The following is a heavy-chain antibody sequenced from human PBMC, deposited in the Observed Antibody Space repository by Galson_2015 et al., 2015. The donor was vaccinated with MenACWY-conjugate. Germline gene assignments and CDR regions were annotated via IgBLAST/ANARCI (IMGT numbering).Heavy chain of an antibody. CDR1: GFTFTNYH. CDR3: AKGDYDKLGGHDDCYAMDV. CDR2: ITSRSGNT. D-gene: IGHD3-9*01. Sequence: SLKLSCTASGFTFTNYHIHWVRQAPGQGLEWMAIITSRSGNTNYAQRVQGRVAMTRDKSTSTVYMEMSSLRAEDTAVYYCAKGDYDKLGGHDDCYAMDVWGQGTTVTVSS. J-gene: IGHJ6*02. V-gene: IGHV1-46*01.